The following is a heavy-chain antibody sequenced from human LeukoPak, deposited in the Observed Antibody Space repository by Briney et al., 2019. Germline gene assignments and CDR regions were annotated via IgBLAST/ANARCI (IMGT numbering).Heavy chain of an antibody. D-gene: IGHD2-15*01. CDR1: ALSISSSSYY. Sequence: SESLSLTCTVSALSISSSSYYWAWIRQPPGNGLEWIGSIHYSGSTYYNPSLQSRVTISIDTSKNQFSLKLRFVTDAATAVYYCARVRCSGGSCPYYYYYYYMDVWGKGTTVTVSS. J-gene: IGHJ6*03. CDR3: ARVRCSGGSCPYYYYYYYMDV. CDR2: IHYSGST. V-gene: IGHV4-39*07.